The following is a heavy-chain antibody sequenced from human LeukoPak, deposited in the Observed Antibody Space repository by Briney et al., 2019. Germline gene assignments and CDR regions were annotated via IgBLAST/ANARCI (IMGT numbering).Heavy chain of an antibody. Sequence: GSLRLSCAASGFTVSSNYMSWVRQAPGKGLEWIGYIYYSGSTNYNPSLKSRVTISVDTSKNQFSLKPRSVTAADTAVYYCARVKFDNSGYYHFEYWGQGTLVTVSS. J-gene: IGHJ4*02. D-gene: IGHD3-22*01. CDR2: IYYSGST. CDR3: ARVKFDNSGYYHFEY. CDR1: GFTVSSNY. V-gene: IGHV4-59*02.